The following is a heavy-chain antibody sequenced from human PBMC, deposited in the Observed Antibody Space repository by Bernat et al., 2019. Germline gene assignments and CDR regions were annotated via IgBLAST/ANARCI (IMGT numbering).Heavy chain of an antibody. CDR1: GGSISSGGYS. Sequence: QLQLQESGSGLVKPSQTLSLTCAVSGGSISSGGYSWSWIRQPPGKGLEWIGYIYHSGSTYYNPSLKSRVTISVDRSKNQFSLKLSSVTAADTAVYYCARATGDYYGSGSYFKGIWSDPWGQGTLVTVSS. D-gene: IGHD3-10*01. CDR2: IYHSGST. J-gene: IGHJ5*02. CDR3: ARATGDYYGSGSYFKGIWSDP. V-gene: IGHV4-30-2*01.